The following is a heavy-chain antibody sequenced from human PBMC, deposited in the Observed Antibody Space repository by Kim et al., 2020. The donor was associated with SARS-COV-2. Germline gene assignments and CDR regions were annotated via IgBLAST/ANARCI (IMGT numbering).Heavy chain of an antibody. CDR1: GFTFSSYS. V-gene: IGHV3-21*01. Sequence: GGSLRLSCAASGFTFSSYSMNWVRQAPGKGLEWVSSISSSSSYIYYADSVKGRFTISRDNAKNSLYLQMNSLRAEDTAVYYCARDTSGNVLVVYAIDYWGQGTLVTVSS. CDR3: ARDTSGNVLVVYAIDY. CDR2: ISSSSSYI. D-gene: IGHD2-8*02. J-gene: IGHJ4*02.